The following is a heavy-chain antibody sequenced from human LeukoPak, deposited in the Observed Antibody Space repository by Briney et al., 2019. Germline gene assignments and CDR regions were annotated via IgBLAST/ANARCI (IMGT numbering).Heavy chain of an antibody. CDR3: ARGKDPGYYDFWSGYQQTDWFDP. J-gene: IGHJ5*02. V-gene: IGHV1-46*01. CDR2: INPSGGST. D-gene: IGHD3-3*01. Sequence: ASVKVSCKASGYTFTSYYMHWVRQAPGQGLEWIGIINPSGGSTSYAQKFQGRVTMTRDMSTSTVYMELSSLRSEDTAVYYCARGKDPGYYDFWSGYQQTDWFDPWGQGTLVTVSS. CDR1: GYTFTSYY.